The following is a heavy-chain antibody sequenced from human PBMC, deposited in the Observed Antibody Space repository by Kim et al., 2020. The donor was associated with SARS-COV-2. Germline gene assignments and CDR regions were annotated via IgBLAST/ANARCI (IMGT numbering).Heavy chain of an antibody. Sequence: GGSLRLSCAASGFTVSSYVMSWVRQTPGKGLEWVSLIYPDGYPYYADSVKGRFTISRDTSESTLYLQMKSLRADDTAVYYCGRLDFGDDYWGQGTLVTVSS. J-gene: IGHJ4*02. CDR2: IYPDGYP. D-gene: IGHD4-17*01. V-gene: IGHV3-53*01. CDR3: GRLDFGDDY. CDR1: GFTVSSYV.